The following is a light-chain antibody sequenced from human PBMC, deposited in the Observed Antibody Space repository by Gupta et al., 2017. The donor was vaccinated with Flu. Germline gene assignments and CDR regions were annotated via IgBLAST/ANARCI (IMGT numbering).Light chain of an antibody. Sequence: DIQMTQSPSSLSASVGERVTITCRTNQSISTYLNWYQQKPGKAPKLLIYRASSWQSGVPSRFSGSGSGKDVTLTISSRQQEDFATYYCQQSDNTHTWTFGQGTKVDIK. J-gene: IGKJ1*01. V-gene: IGKV1-39*01. CDR2: RAS. CDR1: QSISTY. CDR3: QQSDNTHTWT.